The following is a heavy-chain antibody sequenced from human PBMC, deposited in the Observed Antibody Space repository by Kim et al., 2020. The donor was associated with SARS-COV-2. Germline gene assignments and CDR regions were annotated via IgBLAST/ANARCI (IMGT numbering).Heavy chain of an antibody. CDR1: GGSISGYY. D-gene: IGHD3-22*01. J-gene: IGHJ4*02. CDR2: IYPSGST. CDR3: ARDGGYYPYYFDY. V-gene: IGHV4-4*07. Sequence: SETLSLTCTVSGGSISGYYWSWIRQPAGKGLEWIGRIYPSGSTNCNPSLKSRVTMSLDTSKNQFSLNLSSVTAADTAVYVCARDGGYYPYYFDYWGQGTL.